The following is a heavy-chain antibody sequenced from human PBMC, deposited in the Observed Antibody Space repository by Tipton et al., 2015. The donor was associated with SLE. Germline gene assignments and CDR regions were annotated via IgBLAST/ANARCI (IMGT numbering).Heavy chain of an antibody. V-gene: IGHV1-2*02. CDR2: INPNSGGT. D-gene: IGHD3-16*01. J-gene: IGHJ4*02. Sequence: QLVQSGAEVTKPGALVKVSCKTSGYTFTGHYVHWVRLAPGQGREWMGWINPNSGGTNYGQKFQGRITMTRDTSMSTMYLELTSLRSDDTAVYFCARDWGTAATALFYFDLWGQGTLVTVSS. CDR1: GYTFTGHY. CDR3: ARDWGTAATALFYFDL.